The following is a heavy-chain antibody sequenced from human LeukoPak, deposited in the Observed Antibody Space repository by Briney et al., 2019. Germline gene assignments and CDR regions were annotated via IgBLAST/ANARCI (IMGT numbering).Heavy chain of an antibody. CDR2: INPSAGST. V-gene: IGHV1-46*01. CDR3: ARVPPSYSGSYYENYFDY. Sequence: ASVKVSCKASGYTFTSYYMHWVRQAPGQGLEWMGIINPSAGSTSYAQKFQGRVTMTRDTSTSTVYMELSSLRSEDTAVYYCARVPPSYSGSYYENYFDYWGQGTLVTVSS. J-gene: IGHJ4*02. CDR1: GYTFTSYY. D-gene: IGHD1-26*01.